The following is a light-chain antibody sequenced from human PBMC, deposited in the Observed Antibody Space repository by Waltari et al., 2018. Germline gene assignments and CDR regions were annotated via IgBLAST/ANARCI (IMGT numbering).Light chain of an antibody. V-gene: IGKV3-20*01. CDR2: AAS. CDR1: QSVGHTY. Sequence: ETVLTQSPGSLSLSPGETATLSCRASQSVGHTYLAWYQQRPGQAPRLLIYAASSRATGVPDRFSGSGSGSGSGTNFTLTSSRLEPEDFAVYYCQQYGTSVFSFGPGTKVDF. CDR3: QQYGTSVFS. J-gene: IGKJ3*01.